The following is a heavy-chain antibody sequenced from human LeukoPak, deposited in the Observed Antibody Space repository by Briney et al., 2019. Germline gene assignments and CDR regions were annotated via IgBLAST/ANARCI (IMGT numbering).Heavy chain of an antibody. CDR3: ARAVPYSSSWYGGFDAFDI. CDR2: IIPIFGTA. Sequence: SVTVSFKASGGTFSSYAISWVRQAPGQGLEWMGGIIPIFGTANYAQKFQGRVTITADESTSTAYMELSSLRSEDTAVYYCARAVPYSSSWYGGFDAFDIWGQGTMVTVSS. V-gene: IGHV1-69*13. CDR1: GGTFSSYA. J-gene: IGHJ3*02. D-gene: IGHD6-13*01.